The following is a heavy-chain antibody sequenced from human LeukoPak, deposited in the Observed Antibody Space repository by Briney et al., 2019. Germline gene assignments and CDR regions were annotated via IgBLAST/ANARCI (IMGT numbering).Heavy chain of an antibody. CDR3: ARWVCSSTSCYYFDY. V-gene: IGHV3-21*01. Sequence: PGGSLRLSCAASGFTFSSYWMSWVRQAPGKGLEWVSSISNSSTYIYYADSVKGRFTISRDNVQNSLYLQMNSLRAEDTAVYYCARWVCSSTSCYYFDYWGQGTLVTVSS. CDR1: GFTFSSYW. CDR2: ISNSSTYI. D-gene: IGHD2-2*01. J-gene: IGHJ4*02.